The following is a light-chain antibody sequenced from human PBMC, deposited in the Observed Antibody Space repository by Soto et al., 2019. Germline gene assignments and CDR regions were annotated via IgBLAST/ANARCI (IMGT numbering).Light chain of an antibody. CDR2: AAS. J-gene: IGKJ1*01. CDR3: QQTFGIFPWT. CDR1: QSVRDY. V-gene: IGKV1-39*01. Sequence: DIQMTQSPASLSASVGDRVTITCRASQSVRDYLNWYQHKPGMAPQLLIYAASNLHSGVPTRFSGSLSGTDFTLTITSLQPEDFATYYCQQTFGIFPWTFGQGTKVEIK.